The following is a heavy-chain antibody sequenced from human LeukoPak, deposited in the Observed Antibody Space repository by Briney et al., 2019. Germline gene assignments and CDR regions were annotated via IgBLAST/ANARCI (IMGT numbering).Heavy chain of an antibody. CDR3: ASYYFWCGSPFHP. D-gene: IGHD3-3*01. CDR2: INTDGSST. J-gene: IGHJ5*02. Sequence: GGSLRLSCATSGFTFNSYWMHWVRQAPGKGLAWVSYINTDGSSTNYADSVKGRFNISRDNAKNSLYLQMNSLRAEDTAVYYCASYYFWCGSPFHPWAKETLLPVSS. V-gene: IGHV3-74*01. CDR1: GFTFNSYW.